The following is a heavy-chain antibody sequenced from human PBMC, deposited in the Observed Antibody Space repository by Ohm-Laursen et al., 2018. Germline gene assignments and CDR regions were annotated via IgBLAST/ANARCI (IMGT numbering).Heavy chain of an antibody. Sequence: SVKVSCKTSGYTFSGYYIHWVRQAPGQGLEWMGWINPNSGDTNYAQKFQGRVTMTSDTSISTAYMELTSLRSDDTAVYFCARRSGFWTDFDFWGQGTLVTVSS. V-gene: IGHV1-2*02. CDR2: INPNSGDT. D-gene: IGHD3-22*01. J-gene: IGHJ4*02. CDR1: GYTFSGYY. CDR3: ARRSGFWTDFDF.